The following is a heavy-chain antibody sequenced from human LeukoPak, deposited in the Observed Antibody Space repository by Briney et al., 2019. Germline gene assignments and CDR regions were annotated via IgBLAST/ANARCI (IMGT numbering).Heavy chain of an antibody. CDR3: ARAEGVSWFDP. J-gene: IGHJ5*02. CDR2: ITPILGIA. CDR1: GGTFSSYT. Sequence: GASVKVSCKASGGTFSSYTISWVRQAPGQGLEWMGRITPILGIANYAQKFQGRVTITADKSTSTAYMELSSLRSEDTAVYYCARAEGVSWFDPWGQGTLVTVSS. V-gene: IGHV1-69*02. D-gene: IGHD3-16*01.